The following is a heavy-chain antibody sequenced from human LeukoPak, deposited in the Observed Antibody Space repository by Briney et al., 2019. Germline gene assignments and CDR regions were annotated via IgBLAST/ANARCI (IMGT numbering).Heavy chain of an antibody. CDR3: ARVNRMVPGYCSGGTCPGDY. J-gene: IGHJ4*02. D-gene: IGHD2-15*01. Sequence: PGGSLRLSCAASGFTFSSYGMSWVRQAPGKGLEWVSYISSSSSTIYYADSVKGRFTISRDSAKNSLYLQMNSLRAEDTAVYYCARVNRMVPGYCSGGTCPGDYWGQGTLVTVSS. V-gene: IGHV3-48*01. CDR1: GFTFSSYG. CDR2: ISSSSSTI.